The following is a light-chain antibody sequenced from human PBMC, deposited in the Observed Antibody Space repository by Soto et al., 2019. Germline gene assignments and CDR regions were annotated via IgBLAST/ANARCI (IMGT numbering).Light chain of an antibody. CDR2: GVT. J-gene: IGLJ1*01. V-gene: IGLV2-14*01. CDR1: SSDIGGYDY. CDR3: TSYSSSSTHV. Sequence: QSVLTQPASVSGSPGQSITIYCTGTSSDIGGYDYVSWYQHHPGKAPKFIIYGVTNRPSGVSHRFSGSKSANTASLTISGLQAEDEADYYCTSYSSSSTHVFGTGTKLTVL.